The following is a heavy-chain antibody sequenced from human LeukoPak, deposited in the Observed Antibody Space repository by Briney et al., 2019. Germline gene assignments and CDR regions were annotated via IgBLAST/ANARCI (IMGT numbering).Heavy chain of an antibody. CDR2: LYTDGKT. Sequence: PGGSLRLSCAVSGFIVSRNDMAWVRQAPGKGLQWVSVLYTDGKTFYEDSMKGRFTISRDNSKNTLNLQINNLRDDDTAVYYCARAVAGLYLDYWGQGILVTVSS. V-gene: IGHV3-53*01. CDR3: ARAVAGLYLDY. J-gene: IGHJ4*02. CDR1: GFIVSRND. D-gene: IGHD6-19*01.